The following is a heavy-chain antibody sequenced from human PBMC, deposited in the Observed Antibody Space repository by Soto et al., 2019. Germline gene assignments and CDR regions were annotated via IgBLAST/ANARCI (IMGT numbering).Heavy chain of an antibody. CDR1: GFTFSSYA. Sequence: GGSLRLSCAASGFTFSSYAMSWVRQAPGKGLEWVSAISGSGGSTYYADSVKGRFTISRDNSKNTLYLQMNSLRAEDTAVYYCAKAQDVLWLAPGTGKNWFDPWGQGTLVTVSS. CDR3: AKAQDVLWLAPGTGKNWFDP. V-gene: IGHV3-23*01. CDR2: ISGSGGST. D-gene: IGHD5-18*01. J-gene: IGHJ5*02.